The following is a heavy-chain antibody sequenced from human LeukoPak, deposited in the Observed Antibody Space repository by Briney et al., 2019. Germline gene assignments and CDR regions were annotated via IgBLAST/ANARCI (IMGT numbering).Heavy chain of an antibody. V-gene: IGHV4-39*07. CDR2: IHYSGST. CDR3: ACTYYDILTGYFDY. D-gene: IGHD3-9*01. J-gene: IGHJ4*02. CDR1: GGSISSSSYY. Sequence: PSETLSLTCTVSGGSISSSSYYWGWIRQPPGKGPEWIGSIHYSGSTNYNPSLKSRVTISVDTSKNQFSLKLSSVTAADTAVYYCACTYYDILTGYFDYWGQGTLVTVSS.